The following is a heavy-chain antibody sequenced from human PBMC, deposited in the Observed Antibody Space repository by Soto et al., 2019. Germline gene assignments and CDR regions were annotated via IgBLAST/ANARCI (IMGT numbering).Heavy chain of an antibody. V-gene: IGHV3-7*03. J-gene: IGHJ4*02. CDR2: IKEDGSER. CDR1: GFSFGNYW. Sequence: GGSLRLSCAVSGFSFGNYWMSWVRQAPGEGLEWLASIKEDGSERYYLDSVKGRFTISRDNAKDSLSLQMNSLRGEDTAFYYCARDVGPVTIFGEALSGYFDFWGQGTLVTVSS. CDR3: ARDVGPVTIFGEALSGYFDF. D-gene: IGHD3-3*01.